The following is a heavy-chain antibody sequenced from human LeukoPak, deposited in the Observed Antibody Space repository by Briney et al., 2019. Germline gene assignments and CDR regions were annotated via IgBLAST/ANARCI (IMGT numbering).Heavy chain of an antibody. CDR1: GFTSSSYA. J-gene: IGHJ3*02. CDR3: ARESYAFDI. V-gene: IGHV3-30-3*01. D-gene: IGHD1-26*01. Sequence: GGSLRLSCAASGFTSSSYAMHWVRQAPGKGLEWVAVISYDGSNKYYADSVKGRFTISRDNSKNTLYLQMNSLRAEDTAVYYCARESYAFDIWGQGTMVTVSS. CDR2: ISYDGSNK.